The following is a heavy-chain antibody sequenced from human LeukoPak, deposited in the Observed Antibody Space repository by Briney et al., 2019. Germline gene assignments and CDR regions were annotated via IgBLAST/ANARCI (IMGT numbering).Heavy chain of an antibody. CDR3: ARDRVAARPKIFDY. CDR1: GYNFTTYT. V-gene: IGHV1-2*02. Sequence: ASVKVSCKASGYNFTTYTISWVRQAPGQGPEWMGWINPNSGGTNYAQKFQGRVTMTRDTSISTAYMELSRLRSDDTAVYYCARDRVAARPKIFDYWGQGTLVTVSS. D-gene: IGHD6-6*01. CDR2: INPNSGGT. J-gene: IGHJ4*02.